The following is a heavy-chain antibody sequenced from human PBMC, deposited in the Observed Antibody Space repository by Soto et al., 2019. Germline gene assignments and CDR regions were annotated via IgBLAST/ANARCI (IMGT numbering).Heavy chain of an antibody. CDR2: IYYSGST. CDR1: GGSVSSGGYY. Sequence: QVPLQESGPGLVKPSQTLSLTCTVSGGSVSSGGYYWSWIRQHPGKGLEWIGYIYYSGSTYYNPSLKSRVTISLDTSKNQFSLKLSSVTAADTAVYYCARVRSSTYYYYYYMDVWGKGTTVTVSS. V-gene: IGHV4-31*03. D-gene: IGHD2-2*01. CDR3: ARVRSSTYYYYYYMDV. J-gene: IGHJ6*03.